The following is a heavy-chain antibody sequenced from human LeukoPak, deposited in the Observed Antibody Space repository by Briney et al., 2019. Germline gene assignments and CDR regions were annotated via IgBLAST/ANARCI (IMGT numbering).Heavy chain of an antibody. D-gene: IGHD3-3*01. CDR2: IIPIFGTA. J-gene: IGHJ4*02. CDR3: ARDRRGYDFWSGYQFDY. V-gene: IGHV1-69*05. Sequence: ASVKVSCKASGGTFSSYAISWVRQAPGQGLEWMGGIIPIFGTANYAQKFQGRVTITTDESTSTAYMELSSLRSEDTAVYYCARDRRGYDFWSGYQFDYWGQGTLVTVSS. CDR1: GGTFSSYA.